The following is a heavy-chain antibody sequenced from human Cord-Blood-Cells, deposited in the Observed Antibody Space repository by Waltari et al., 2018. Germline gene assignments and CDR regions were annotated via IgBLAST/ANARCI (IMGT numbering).Heavy chain of an antibody. J-gene: IGHJ4*02. V-gene: IGHV3-30*04. CDR1: RFTFSIYA. CDR2: ISYDGSNK. D-gene: IGHD3-10*01. CDR3: ARDYYGSGSYFDY. Sequence: QVQLVESGGGVVQPGRSLRLSCATSRFTFSIYALPWVRQAPGKGLEWVEVISYDGSNKYYADSVKGRFTISRDNSKNTLYLQMNSLRAEDTAVYYCARDYYGSGSYFDYWGQGTLVTVSS.